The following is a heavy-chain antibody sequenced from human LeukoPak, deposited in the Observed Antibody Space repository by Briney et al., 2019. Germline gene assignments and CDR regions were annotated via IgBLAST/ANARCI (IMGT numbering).Heavy chain of an antibody. CDR1: GFTFSSSA. J-gene: IGHJ4*02. CDR3: AKDRGIAAAGRGFDY. Sequence: GGSLRLSCAASGFTFSSSAMSWVRQAPGKGLEWVSAISGSGGSTYYADSVKGRFTISRDNSKNTLYVQMNSLRAEDTAVYYCAKDRGIAAAGRGFDYWGQGTLVTVSS. CDR2: ISGSGGST. V-gene: IGHV3-23*01. D-gene: IGHD6-13*01.